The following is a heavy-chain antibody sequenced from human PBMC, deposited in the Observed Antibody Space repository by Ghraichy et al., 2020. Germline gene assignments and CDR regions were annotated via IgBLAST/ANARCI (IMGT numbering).Heavy chain of an antibody. CDR2: IYHSGST. V-gene: IGHV4-61*01. Sequence: SETLSLTCSVSGGSVSSDRYYWSWIRQPPGKGLEWIGYIYHSGSTTYNPSLESRVTMSMETSKNQVSLRLTSVTAADTAVYYCAREGFSERLTQFSYNGMDVWGQGTTVTVSS. CDR3: AREGFSERLTQFSYNGMDV. CDR1: GGSVSSDRYY. D-gene: IGHD1-26*01. J-gene: IGHJ6*02.